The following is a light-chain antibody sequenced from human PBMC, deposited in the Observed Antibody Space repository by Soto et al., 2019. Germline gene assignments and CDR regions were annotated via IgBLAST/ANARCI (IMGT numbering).Light chain of an antibody. Sequence: DIQMTQSPSFLSASVGDRVTISCRASQAINTYLNRYQQKPGQAPKLLIYGTSDLQNGVPSRFSGGGSRTDFTLTVSSLQPEDFATYYGQQSYSTLLITFGRGTRLE. CDR1: QAINTY. V-gene: IGKV1-39*01. J-gene: IGKJ5*01. CDR3: QQSYSTLLIT. CDR2: GTS.